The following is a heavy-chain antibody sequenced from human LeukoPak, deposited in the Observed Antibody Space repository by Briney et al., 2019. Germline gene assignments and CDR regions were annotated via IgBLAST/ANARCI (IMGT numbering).Heavy chain of an antibody. CDR2: IYPGDSDT. CDR1: GYSFSSTW. V-gene: IGHV5-51*01. D-gene: IGHD1-1*01. J-gene: IGHJ6*03. CDR3: ARAVQQVVPLGDYYYYMDV. Sequence: GESLKISCKGSGYSFSSTWIGWVRQMPGKGLEWMGIIYPGDSDTRYSPSFQGQVTISADKSISTAYLRWSSLRASDTGMYFCARAVQQVVPLGDYYYYMDVWGKGTTVTVSS.